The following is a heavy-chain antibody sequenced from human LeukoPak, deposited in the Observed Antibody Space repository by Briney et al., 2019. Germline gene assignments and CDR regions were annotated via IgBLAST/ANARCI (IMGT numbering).Heavy chain of an antibody. CDR3: ARDKEEFGEMGAFDI. V-gene: IGHV3-30-3*01. CDR1: GFTFSSYA. J-gene: IGHJ3*02. D-gene: IGHD3-10*01. CDR2: ISYDGSNK. Sequence: PGRSLRLSCAASGFTFSSYAMHWVRQAPGKGLEWVAVISYDGSNKYYADSVKGRFTISRDNSKNTLYLQMNSLRAEDTAVYYCARDKEEFGEMGAFDIWGQGTMVTVSS.